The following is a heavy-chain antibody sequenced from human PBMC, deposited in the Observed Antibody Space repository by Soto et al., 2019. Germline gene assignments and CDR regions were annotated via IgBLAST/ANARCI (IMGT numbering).Heavy chain of an antibody. V-gene: IGHV4-61*01. CDR2: IYYSGST. D-gene: IGHD2-2*01. J-gene: IGHJ4*02. CDR1: GGSVSSDSYY. CDR3: ARRAYCSSTSCYGPQFDY. Sequence: SETLSLTCTVSGGSVSSDSYYWSWIRQPPGKGLEWIAYIYYSGSTNYNPSLKSRVTISLDTPKNQFSLKLSSVTAADTAVNYCARRAYCSSTSCYGPQFDYWGQGTLVTVSS.